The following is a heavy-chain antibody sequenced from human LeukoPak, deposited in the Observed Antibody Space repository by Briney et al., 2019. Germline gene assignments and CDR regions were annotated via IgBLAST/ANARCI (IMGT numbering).Heavy chain of an antibody. Sequence: GGSLRLSCVASGFTFSNYWMSWIRQAPGKGLECVSYISYSASTIYYADSVKGRFTISRDNAKNSLYLQMNSLRAEDTAVYYCARDPGSHNSSGWYDYWGQGTLVTVSS. V-gene: IGHV3-11*01. CDR3: ARDPGSHNSSGWYDY. CDR2: ISYSASTI. CDR1: GFTFSNYW. J-gene: IGHJ4*02. D-gene: IGHD6-19*01.